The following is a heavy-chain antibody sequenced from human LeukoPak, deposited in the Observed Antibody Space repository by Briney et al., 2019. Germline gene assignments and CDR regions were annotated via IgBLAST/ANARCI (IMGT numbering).Heavy chain of an antibody. CDR1: GGSVSSGSYY. CDR2: IYYSGST. D-gene: IGHD1-26*01. J-gene: IGHJ4*02. CDR3: ARDLTPIVGATYFDY. V-gene: IGHV4-61*01. Sequence: SETLSLTCTVSGGSVSSGSYYWSWIRQPPGKGLEWIGYIYYSGSTNYNPSLKSRVTISVDTSKNQFSLKLSSMTAADTAVYYCARDLTPIVGATYFDYWGQGTLVTVSS.